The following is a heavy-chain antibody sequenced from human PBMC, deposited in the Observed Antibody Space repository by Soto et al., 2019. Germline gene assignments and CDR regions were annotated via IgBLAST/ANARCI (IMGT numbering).Heavy chain of an antibody. CDR3: ARSGPSDAFDI. Sequence: EVQLVESGGGLVQPGGSLRLSCAASGFTVSSNYMSWVRQSPGKGLEWVSVIYSGGSTYYADSVKGRFTISRDNSKNTLYLQMNSLRAEDTAVYYCARSGPSDAFDIWGQGTMVTVSS. D-gene: IGHD2-15*01. CDR1: GFTVSSNY. CDR2: IYSGGST. J-gene: IGHJ3*02. V-gene: IGHV3-66*01.